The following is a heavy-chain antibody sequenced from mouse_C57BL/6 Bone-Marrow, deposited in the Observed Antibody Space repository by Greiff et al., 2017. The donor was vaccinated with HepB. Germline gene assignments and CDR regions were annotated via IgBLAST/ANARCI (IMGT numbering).Heavy chain of an antibody. V-gene: IGHV5-6*01. D-gene: IGHD1-1*01. CDR1: GFTLSSYG. CDR3: ARHQGYGSRWFAY. CDR2: ISSGGSYT. Sequence: EVQGVESGGDLVKPGGSLKLSCAASGFTLSSYGMSWVRQTPDKRLEWVATISSGGSYTYYPDSVKGRFTISRDNAKNTLYLQMSSLKSEDTAMYYCARHQGYGSRWFAYWGQGTLVTVSA. J-gene: IGHJ3*01.